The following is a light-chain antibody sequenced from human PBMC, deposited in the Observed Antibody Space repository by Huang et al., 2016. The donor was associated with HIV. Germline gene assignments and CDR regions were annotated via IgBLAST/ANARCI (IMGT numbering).Light chain of an antibody. J-gene: IGKJ1*01. Sequence: DIQMTQSHSTLSASVGDRVTITRRASQSISTWLAWYQQKTGKAPKLLIYDASSMESGVPSRFSGSVSATEVTLTISSLQPDNFATYYCQQYNSSPWTFGQGTKVEIK. V-gene: IGKV1-5*01. CDR2: DAS. CDR1: QSISTW. CDR3: QQYNSSPWT.